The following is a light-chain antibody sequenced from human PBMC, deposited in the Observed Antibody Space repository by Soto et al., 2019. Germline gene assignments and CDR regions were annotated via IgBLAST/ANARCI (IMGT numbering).Light chain of an antibody. J-gene: IGLJ2*01. CDR2: RNH. Sequence: QSVLTQSPSASVTPGQRVTISCSGSRSNIGTYAVNWYQQLPGAAPTLLIFRNHQRPSGVPDRFSGSKSGTSASLAISGPQSEDEADYYCAAWDDSLRAVAFGGGTKLTVL. CDR1: RSNIGTYA. CDR3: AAWDDSLRAVA. V-gene: IGLV1-44*01.